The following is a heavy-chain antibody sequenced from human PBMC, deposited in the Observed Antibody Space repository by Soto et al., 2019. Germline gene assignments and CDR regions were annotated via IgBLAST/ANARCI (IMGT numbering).Heavy chain of an antibody. V-gene: IGHV3-33*01. D-gene: IGHD2-15*01. CDR1: GFTFSSYG. CDR3: ARDGYCSGGSCYSVPVFDY. Sequence: GGSLRLSCAASGFTFSSYGMHWVRQAPGKGLEWVAVIWYDGSNKYYADSVKGRFTISRDNSKNTLYLQMNGLRAEDTAVYYCARDGYCSGGSCYSVPVFDYWGQGTLVTVSS. CDR2: IWYDGSNK. J-gene: IGHJ4*02.